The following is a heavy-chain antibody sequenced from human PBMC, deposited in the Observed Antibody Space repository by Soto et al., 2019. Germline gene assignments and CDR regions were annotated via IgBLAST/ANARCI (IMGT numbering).Heavy chain of an antibody. CDR2: IYWDDDK. D-gene: IGHD3-3*01. CDR1: GFSLSTSGVG. J-gene: IGHJ5*02. CDR3: AHRTYYDFWSGSNWFDP. Sequence: QITLKESGPTLVKPTQTLTLTCTFSGFSLSTSGVGVGWIRQPPGTALEWLALIYWDDDKRYSPSLKSRLTITKDTSKNQVVLKMTNMDPVDTATYYCAHRTYYDFWSGSNWFDPWGQGTLVTVSS. V-gene: IGHV2-5*02.